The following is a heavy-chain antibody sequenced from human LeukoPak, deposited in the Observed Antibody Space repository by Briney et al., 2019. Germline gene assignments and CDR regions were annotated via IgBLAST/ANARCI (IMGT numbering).Heavy chain of an antibody. V-gene: IGHV1-2*02. D-gene: IGHD2-21*02. Sequence: ASVKVSCKASGYTFSANYIHWVRQAPGQGLEWMGWINPHSGGTNYGENFQGRVTLTRDTSISTAYMELSSLISDDTAVYYCAREFMRVTAFDIWGQGTMVTVSS. CDR2: INPHSGGT. CDR3: AREFMRVTAFDI. J-gene: IGHJ3*02. CDR1: GYTFSANY.